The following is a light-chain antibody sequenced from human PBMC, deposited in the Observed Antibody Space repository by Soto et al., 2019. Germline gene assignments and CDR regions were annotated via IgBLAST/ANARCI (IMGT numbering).Light chain of an antibody. J-gene: IGKJ1*01. Sequence: EIVMTQSPATLSVSPGERATLSCRASPSVSGNLAWYQQKPGQAPRLLIYGASTRATGIPARFSGSGSGTEFTLTISSLQSEDFAVYYCQQYNNWPPWTFGQGTKVEIK. V-gene: IGKV3-15*01. CDR3: QQYNNWPPWT. CDR2: GAS. CDR1: PSVSGN.